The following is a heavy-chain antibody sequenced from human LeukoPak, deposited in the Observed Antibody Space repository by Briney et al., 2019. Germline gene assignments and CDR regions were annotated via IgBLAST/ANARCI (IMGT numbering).Heavy chain of an antibody. Sequence: GGSPRLSCTASGFVFSNSWMSWVRQAPGKGLEWVANMKQDGREKYYVDSVKGRFTISRDNAKNTVYLQMNSLRAEDTAVYYCARDYVSGSFGPWGQGTLVTVSS. CDR1: GFVFSNSW. J-gene: IGHJ5*02. V-gene: IGHV3-7*01. CDR3: ARDYVSGSFGP. D-gene: IGHD3-10*01. CDR2: MKQDGREK.